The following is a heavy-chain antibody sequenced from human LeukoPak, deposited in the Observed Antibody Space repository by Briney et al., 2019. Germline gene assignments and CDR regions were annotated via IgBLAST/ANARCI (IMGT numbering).Heavy chain of an antibody. D-gene: IGHD6-6*01. CDR3: ARDIYSSSSFYYYYYGMDV. V-gene: IGHV1-2*02. CDR1: GYTFTGYY. J-gene: IGHJ6*02. CDR2: INPNSGGT. Sequence: ASVKVSCKASGYTFTGYYMHWVRQAPGQGLEWMGWINPNSGGTNYAQKFQGRVTMTRDTSISTAYMELSRLRSDDTAVYYCARDIYSSSSFYYYYYGMDVRGQGTTVTVSS.